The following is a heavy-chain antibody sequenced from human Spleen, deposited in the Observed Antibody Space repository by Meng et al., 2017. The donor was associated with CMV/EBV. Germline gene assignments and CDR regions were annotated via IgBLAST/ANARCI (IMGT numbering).Heavy chain of an antibody. CDR3: WGVGATTGMNDY. D-gene: IGHD1-26*01. CDR2: ISTTRGTI. J-gene: IGHJ4*02. V-gene: IGHV3-21*01. CDR1: GFNISNCC. Sequence: GESLKISCAASGFNISNCCMNWVRLPPGKGLEWVSSISTTRGTIYYADSVRGRFAISRDNAKHSLYLRMTSLRAEDTAVYYCWGVGATTGMNDYWGQGTLVTVSS.